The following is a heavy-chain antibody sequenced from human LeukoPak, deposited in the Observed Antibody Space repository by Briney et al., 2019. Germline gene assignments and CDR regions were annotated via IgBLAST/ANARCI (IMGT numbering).Heavy chain of an antibody. D-gene: IGHD1-26*01. CDR1: GFTFSSYT. CDR2: ISGSGGST. J-gene: IGHJ4*02. Sequence: PGRTLKLSCAASGFTFSSYTMSWVRQTPRKGLEGVSAISGSGGSTYYAASVKGRFTISRDNSKNTLYLQLNSLTAEDTAVYYCARRRSGSYFLQWGQGTLVTVSS. V-gene: IGHV3-23*01. CDR3: ARRRSGSYFLQ.